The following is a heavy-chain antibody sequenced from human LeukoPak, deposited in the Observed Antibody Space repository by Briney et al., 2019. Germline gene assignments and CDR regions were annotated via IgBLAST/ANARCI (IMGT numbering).Heavy chain of an antibody. J-gene: IGHJ4*02. CDR2: ISASATTI. V-gene: IGHV3-48*04. Sequence: GGSLRLSCTASGFDFKTHSMNWVRQAPGKGLEWVSYISASATTIYYADSVKGRFTISRDIVENSLHLQMNSLRPEDTAVYYCVKDSNRFLEGQKGGGLDSWGQGTSVTVSS. CDR3: VKDSNRFLEGQKGGGLDS. CDR1: GFDFKTHS. D-gene: IGHD3-3*01.